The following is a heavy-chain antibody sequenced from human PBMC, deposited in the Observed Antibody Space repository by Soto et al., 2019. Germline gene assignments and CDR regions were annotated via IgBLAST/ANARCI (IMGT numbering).Heavy chain of an antibody. CDR2: IIPIFGTA. Sequence: VKVSCKASGGTFSSYAISWVRQAPGQGLEWMGGIIPIFGTANYAQKFQGRVTITADKSTSTAYMELSSLRSEDTAVYYCARYALRITIFGVVTRYYYYGMDVWGQGTTVTVSS. CDR3: ARYALRITIFGVVTRYYYYGMDV. V-gene: IGHV1-69*06. J-gene: IGHJ6*02. CDR1: GGTFSSYA. D-gene: IGHD3-3*01.